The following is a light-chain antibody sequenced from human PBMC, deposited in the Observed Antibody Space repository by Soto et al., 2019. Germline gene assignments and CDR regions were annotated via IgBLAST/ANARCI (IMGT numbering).Light chain of an antibody. J-gene: IGKJ2*01. CDR3: QQSYSTLGRN. CDR2: AAS. CDR1: QSISSY. V-gene: IGKV1-39*01. Sequence: DIQMTQSPSSLSASVGDRVTITCRASQSISSYLNWYQQKPGKAPKLLIYAASSLQSGVPSRFSGSGSWTDFTLTISSLQPEDFATYYCQQSYSTLGRNFGQGTKLEIK.